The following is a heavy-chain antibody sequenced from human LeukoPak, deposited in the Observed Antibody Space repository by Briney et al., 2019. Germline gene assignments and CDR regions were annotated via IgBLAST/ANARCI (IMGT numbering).Heavy chain of an antibody. CDR3: AKSTFEVATMVDY. V-gene: IGHV3-23*01. J-gene: IGHJ4*02. CDR1: GFSFSSHA. D-gene: IGHD5-12*01. Sequence: GGSLRLSCAASGFSFSSHAMSWVRQAPGKGLKWVSGISGSGGSTYYADSVQGRFTISGDNSKNTLYLQMNNLRAEDTALYYCAKSTFEVATMVDYWGQGSLVTVSS. CDR2: ISGSGGST.